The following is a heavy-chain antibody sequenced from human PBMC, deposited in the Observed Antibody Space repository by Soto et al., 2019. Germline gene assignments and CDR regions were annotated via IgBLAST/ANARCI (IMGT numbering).Heavy chain of an antibody. J-gene: IGHJ6*02. CDR1: VFTFSSYG. V-gene: IGHV3-30*18. D-gene: IGHD3-22*01. CDR2: ISYDGSNK. CDR3: AKDRIQWSYYYDSSGYGMDV. Sequence: QVQLVESGGGVVQPGRSLRLSCAAAVFTFSSYGMHVFRQAPGKGLEWVAVISYDGSNKYYADSVQGRFTSSRDNSKNQLYLQMNSMRAEDTAVYYCAKDRIQWSYYYDSSGYGMDVWGQGTTVTVYS.